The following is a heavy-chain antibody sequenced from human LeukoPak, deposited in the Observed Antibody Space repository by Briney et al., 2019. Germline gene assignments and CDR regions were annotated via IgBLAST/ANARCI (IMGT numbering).Heavy chain of an antibody. J-gene: IGHJ4*02. D-gene: IGHD5-12*01. CDR3: AADFSGYDYYDY. Sequence: SVKVSCKASGGTFSSYTISWVRQAPGQGLEWMGRIIPILGIANYAQKFQGRVTITADKSTSTAYMELSSLRSEDTAVYYCAADFSGYDYYDYWGQGTLVTVSS. CDR1: GGTFSSYT. V-gene: IGHV1-69*02. CDR2: IIPILGIA.